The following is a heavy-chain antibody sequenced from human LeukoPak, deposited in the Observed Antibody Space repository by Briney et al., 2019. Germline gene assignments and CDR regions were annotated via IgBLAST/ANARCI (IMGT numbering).Heavy chain of an antibody. CDR2: ISGSGAST. J-gene: IGHJ4*02. CDR1: GFTFSSYA. CDR3: ARPPFSSSWYYFDY. Sequence: GESLRLSCAAAGFTFSSYAMSWVRQAPGKGLQWVSAISGSGASTYYADSVKGRFTISRDNSKSTLYLQMNSLRAEDTAVYYCARPPFSSSWYYFDYWGQGTLATVSS. D-gene: IGHD6-13*01. V-gene: IGHV3-23*01.